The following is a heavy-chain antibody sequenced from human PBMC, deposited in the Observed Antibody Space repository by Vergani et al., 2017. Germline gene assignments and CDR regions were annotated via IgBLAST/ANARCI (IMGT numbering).Heavy chain of an antibody. CDR2: ISWNSGAV. V-gene: IGHV3-9*01. CDR1: GITFWKFG. D-gene: IGHD6-19*01. J-gene: IGHJ3*02. Sequence: EADLVESGGGLAQPGGSLRLSCEASGITFWKFGMHWVRQGPGKGLEWVSGISWNSGAVDYADSVRGRFTISRDNAKNSLFLEMNSLRPEDTAVYYCAKVGRSEVAGTFGAFDIWGQGTMVTVSS. CDR3: AKVGRSEVAGTFGAFDI.